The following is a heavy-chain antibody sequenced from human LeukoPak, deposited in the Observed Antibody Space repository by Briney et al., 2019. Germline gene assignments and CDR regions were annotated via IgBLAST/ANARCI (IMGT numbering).Heavy chain of an antibody. CDR1: GYTFTGYY. CDR2: INPNSGGT. Sequence: ASVKVSCKASGYTFTGYYMHWVRQAPGQGLEWMGWINPNSGGTNYAQKFQGRVTMTRDTSISTAYMELSRLRSDDTAVYYCARVPSKWRSIDYWGQGTLVTVSS. D-gene: IGHD2-15*01. J-gene: IGHJ4*02. CDR3: ARVPSKWRSIDY. V-gene: IGHV1-2*02.